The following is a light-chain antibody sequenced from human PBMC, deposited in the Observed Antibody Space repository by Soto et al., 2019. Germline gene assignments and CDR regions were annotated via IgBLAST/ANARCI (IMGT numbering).Light chain of an antibody. Sequence: DIQMTQSPSSLSASVGDRVTITCRASQTVKYLNWYQQIPGKAPKFLISTASILQSGVPSRFSGSGSGTEFSLTINTLQREEFATYYCQQSDRAPLTFGGVTNVE. CDR1: QTVKY. CDR3: QQSDRAPLT. J-gene: IGKJ4*01. CDR2: TAS. V-gene: IGKV1-39*01.